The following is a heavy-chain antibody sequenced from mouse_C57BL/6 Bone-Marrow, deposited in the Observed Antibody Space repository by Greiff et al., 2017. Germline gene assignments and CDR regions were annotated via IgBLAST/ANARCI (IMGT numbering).Heavy chain of an antibody. CDR1: GYTFTSYW. Sequence: VQLQQPGAELVKPGASVKLSCKASGYTFTSYWMQWVKQRPGQGLEWIGEIDPSDSYTNYNQKFKGKATLTVDTSSSTAYMQLSSLTSEDSAVYYCARDTNWGQGTTLTGSS. CDR2: IDPSDSYT. J-gene: IGHJ2*01. V-gene: IGHV1-50*01. D-gene: IGHD1-1*01. CDR3: ARDTN.